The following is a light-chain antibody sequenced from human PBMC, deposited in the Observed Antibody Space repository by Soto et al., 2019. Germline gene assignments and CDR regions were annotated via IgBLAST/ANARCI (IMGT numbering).Light chain of an antibody. CDR1: QSVSSNY. CDR3: QQYDTSPMT. Sequence: EIVLTQSPGTLSLSPGERATLSCRASQSVSSNYLAWYQQKPGQAPRLLVSGVSTRATGIPDRFGASGSGTDFTLTISRLEPEDFAVYYCQQYDTSPMTFGQGTKVDIK. J-gene: IGKJ1*01. CDR2: GVS. V-gene: IGKV3-20*01.